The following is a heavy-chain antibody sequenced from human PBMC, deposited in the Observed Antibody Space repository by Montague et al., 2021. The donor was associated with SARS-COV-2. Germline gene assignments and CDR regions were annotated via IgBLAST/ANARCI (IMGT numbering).Heavy chain of an antibody. CDR2: ISDSGTT. CDR3: ARHQDLFSTEGVIGFDI. J-gene: IGHJ3*02. Sequence: SETLSLTSLVSGDSVDSFSWSWTRQSPGKGLEWIGSISDSGTTHINPALKSRAAISTDRSKNEISLRMTSVTAADTAVYSCARHQDLFSTEGVIGFDIWGPGTMVIVSS. D-gene: IGHD2-21*01. V-gene: IGHV4-59*08. CDR1: GDSVDSFS.